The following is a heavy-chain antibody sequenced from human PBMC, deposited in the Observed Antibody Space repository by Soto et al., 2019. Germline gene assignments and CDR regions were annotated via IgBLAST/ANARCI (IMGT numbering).Heavy chain of an antibody. V-gene: IGHV4-59*01. J-gene: IGHJ6*02. CDR3: ARDYYYGMDV. CDR1: GGSISSYY. CDR2: LYYGRSA. Sequence: SETLSLTCTVSGGSISSYYFMWIRQPPGKGLEYIGYLYYGRSANYNPSLKSRVTLSVDTSTNQCSLTLSSMTAEDTAVYYCARDYYYGMDVWGQGTTVNLSS.